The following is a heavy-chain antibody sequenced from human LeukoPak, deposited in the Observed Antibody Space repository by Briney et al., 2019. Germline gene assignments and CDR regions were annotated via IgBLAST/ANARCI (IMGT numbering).Heavy chain of an antibody. V-gene: IGHV3-9*01. CDR1: GFTFDDYA. CDR3: AREPPRGSLIFDF. Sequence: PGGSLRLSCAASGFTFDDYAMHWVRQAPGRGLEWVSGISWNSGSIGYADSVKGRFTISRDNAKNSLYLQMNSLRVEDTAVYYCAREPPRGSLIFDFWGQGTLVTVSS. J-gene: IGHJ4*02. CDR2: ISWNSGSI. D-gene: IGHD3-10*01.